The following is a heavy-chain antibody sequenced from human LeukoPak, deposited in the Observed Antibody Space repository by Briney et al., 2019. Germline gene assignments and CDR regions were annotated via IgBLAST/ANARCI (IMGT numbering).Heavy chain of an antibody. Sequence: GGSLRLSCAASGFTFSSYAMSWVRQAPGKGLEWVSAISGSGGSTYYADSVKGRFTISRDNSKNTPYLQMNSLRAEDTAVYYCAKDLLWFGGGHAFDIWGQGTMVTVSS. CDR1: GFTFSSYA. J-gene: IGHJ3*02. CDR2: ISGSGGST. CDR3: AKDLLWFGGGHAFDI. V-gene: IGHV3-23*01. D-gene: IGHD3-10*01.